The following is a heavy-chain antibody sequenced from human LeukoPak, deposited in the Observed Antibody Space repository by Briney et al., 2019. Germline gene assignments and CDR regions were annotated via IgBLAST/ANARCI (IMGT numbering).Heavy chain of an antibody. CDR2: IRSKAYGGTT. J-gene: IGHJ4*02. Sequence: GGSLRLSCTASGFTFGDYAMSWVRQAPGKGLEWVGFIRSKAYGGTTEYAASVKGRFTISRDDSKSIAYLQMNSLKTEDTAVYYCTRDGDYYDIDYFDYWGQGTLVTVSS. D-gene: IGHD3-22*01. V-gene: IGHV3-49*04. CDR1: GFTFGDYA. CDR3: TRDGDYYDIDYFDY.